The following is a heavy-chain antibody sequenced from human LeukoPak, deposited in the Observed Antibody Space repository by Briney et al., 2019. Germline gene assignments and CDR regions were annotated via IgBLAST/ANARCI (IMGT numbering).Heavy chain of an antibody. CDR2: IRFGGST. CDR1: GGSFSSSYY. CDR3: ARGVWGYYDSSGYSYYFDY. V-gene: IGHV4-39*01. Sequence: PSETLSLTCAASGGSFSSSYYWGWIRQPPGKGLEWIGSIRFGGSTFYNPSLKSRVTMSVDTSANQFSLKLTSVTAADTAVYYCARGVWGYYDSSGYSYYFDYWGQGTLVTVSS. J-gene: IGHJ4*02. D-gene: IGHD3-22*01.